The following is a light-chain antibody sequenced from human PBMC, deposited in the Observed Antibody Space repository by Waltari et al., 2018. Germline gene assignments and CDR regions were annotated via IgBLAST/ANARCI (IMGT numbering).Light chain of an antibody. CDR3: QQSYSNPKT. J-gene: IGKJ2*01. CDR2: AAF. V-gene: IGKV1-39*01. Sequence: DIQMTQSPSSLSASVGDRVTITCRASQIISNYLNWYQQKPGKAPKLLIYAAFTLQSGVSSRFSGGGSGTDFTLTISSLQPEDFATYYCQQSYSNPKTFGQGTKLEI. CDR1: QIISNY.